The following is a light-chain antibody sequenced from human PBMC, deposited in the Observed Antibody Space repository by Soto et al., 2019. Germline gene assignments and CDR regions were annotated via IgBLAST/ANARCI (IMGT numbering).Light chain of an antibody. CDR2: DAS. CDR1: QSVGSY. CDR3: QHRSNWLPWT. J-gene: IGKJ1*01. V-gene: IGKV3-11*01. Sequence: EIVLTQSPATLSLSPGERATLSCMASQSVGSYLAWYQQKPGQTPRLLIYDASNRATAIPARFSSSGSETDFTLTISGLEPEYFAVYYCQHRSNWLPWTFGQGTKVEFK.